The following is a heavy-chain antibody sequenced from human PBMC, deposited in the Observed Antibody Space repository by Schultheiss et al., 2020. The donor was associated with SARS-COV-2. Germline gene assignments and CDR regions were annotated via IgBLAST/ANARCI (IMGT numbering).Heavy chain of an antibody. V-gene: IGHV4-59*10. CDR1: GGSFSGYY. J-gene: IGHJ4*02. D-gene: IGHD5-12*01. CDR2: IYTSGST. CDR3: ASGRYSGYDWSPYFDY. Sequence: SETLSLTCAVYGGSFSGYYWSWIRQPAGKGLEWIGRIYTSGSTNYNPSLKSRVTMSVDTSKNQFSLKLSSVTAADTAVYYCASGRYSGYDWSPYFDYWGQGTLVTVSS.